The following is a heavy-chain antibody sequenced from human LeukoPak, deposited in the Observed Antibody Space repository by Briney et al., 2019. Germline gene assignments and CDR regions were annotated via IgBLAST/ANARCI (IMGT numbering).Heavy chain of an antibody. Sequence: GGSLGLSCAASGFTFSSYSINWVRLAPGKGLEWVSPISSDISYIYYADSVKGRFTISRDNAKNSLYLQMNSLRAEDTAVYYCARDLNWETYWGQGTLVSVSS. CDR2: ISSDISYI. CDR3: ARDLNWETY. V-gene: IGHV3-21*01. J-gene: IGHJ4*02. CDR1: GFTFSSYS. D-gene: IGHD7-27*01.